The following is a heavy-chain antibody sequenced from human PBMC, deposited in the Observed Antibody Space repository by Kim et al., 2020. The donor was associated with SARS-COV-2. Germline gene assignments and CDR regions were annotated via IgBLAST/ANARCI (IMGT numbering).Heavy chain of an antibody. Sequence: QKFQGRVTITRDTSASTAYMELSSLRSEDTAVYYCARKHYDSSGYYYLDYWGQGTLVTVSS. CDR3: ARKHYDSSGYYYLDY. D-gene: IGHD3-22*01. V-gene: IGHV1-3*01. J-gene: IGHJ4*02.